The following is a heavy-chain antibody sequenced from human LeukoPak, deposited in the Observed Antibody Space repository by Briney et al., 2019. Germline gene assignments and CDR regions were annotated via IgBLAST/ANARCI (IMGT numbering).Heavy chain of an antibody. J-gene: IGHJ4*02. CDR3: ARTTVTTPDY. CDR2: IYHSGST. D-gene: IGHD4-17*01. V-gene: IGHV4-38-2*02. CDR1: GYSISSGYY. Sequence: PSETLYLTCTVSGYSISSGYYWGWIRQPPGKGLEWIGSIYHSGSTYYNPSLKSRVTISVDTSKNQFSLKLSSVTAADTAVYYCARTTVTTPDYWGQGTLVTVSS.